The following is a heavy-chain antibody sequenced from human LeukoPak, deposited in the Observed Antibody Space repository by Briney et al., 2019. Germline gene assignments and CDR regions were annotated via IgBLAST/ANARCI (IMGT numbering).Heavy chain of an antibody. CDR1: GFTFSSYA. V-gene: IGHV3-30-3*01. Sequence: GGSLRLSCAASGFTFSSYAMHWLRQAAGKGLEWVAIITSDGSNKYYADSVKGRFIISSDTSKKLLFLQMNSLRAEGTAVYDCARSLPAMGRGVVYWLDPGGQRTLVSVFS. CDR3: ARSLPAMGRGVVYWLDP. CDR2: ITSDGSNK. J-gene: IGHJ5*02. D-gene: IGHD3-10*01.